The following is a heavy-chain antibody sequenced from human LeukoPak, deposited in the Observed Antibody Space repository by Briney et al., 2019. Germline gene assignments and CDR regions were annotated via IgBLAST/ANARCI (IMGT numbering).Heavy chain of an antibody. CDR1: GFTFSSYW. J-gene: IGHJ4*02. V-gene: IGHV3-74*01. Sequence: PGGSLRLSCAASGFTFSSYWMHWVRQAPGKGLVWVSRINSDGSSTSYADSVKGRFTISRDNSKNTLYLQMNSLRAEDTAVYYCAKIFGAGMIGDDYWGQGTLVTVSS. CDR3: AKIFGAGMIGDDY. D-gene: IGHD2-21*01. CDR2: INSDGSST.